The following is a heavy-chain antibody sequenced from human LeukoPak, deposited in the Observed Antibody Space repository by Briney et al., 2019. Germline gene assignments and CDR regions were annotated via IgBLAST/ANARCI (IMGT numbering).Heavy chain of an antibody. Sequence: GGSLRLSCAVSGFTVSSNHMTWIRQAPGRGLEWISCITGRTSNTNYADSVKGRFTISRDNAKNSLYLQMNSLRVEDTAVYYCARGNYGEDYWGQGALVVVTS. D-gene: IGHD4-17*01. CDR1: GFTVSSNH. CDR2: ITGRTSNT. CDR3: ARGNYGEDY. J-gene: IGHJ4*02. V-gene: IGHV3-11*05.